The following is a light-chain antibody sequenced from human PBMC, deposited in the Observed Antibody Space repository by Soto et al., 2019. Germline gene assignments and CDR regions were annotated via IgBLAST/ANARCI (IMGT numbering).Light chain of an antibody. J-gene: IGLJ2*01. CDR3: SSYSSTTTLI. Sequence: QSVLTQPASVSWSPGQSITLSCTGTSSDVGGYNYVSWYQQRPGKAPKLMICDVNIRPSGVSNRFSGSKSGDTASLTISGLQAEDEADYYCSSYSSTTTLIFGGGTKLTVL. V-gene: IGLV2-14*01. CDR1: SSDVGGYNY. CDR2: DVN.